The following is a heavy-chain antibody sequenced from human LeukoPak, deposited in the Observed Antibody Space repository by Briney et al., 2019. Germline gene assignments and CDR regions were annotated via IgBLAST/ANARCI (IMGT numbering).Heavy chain of an antibody. CDR2: IYYSGST. Sequence: SETLSLTCTVSGGSISSSSYYWGWIRQPPGKGLEWIGSIYYSGSTYYNPSLKSRVTISVDTSKNQFSLKLSSVTAADTAVYYCARSYYYDSSGYRIWRWADAFDIWGQGTMVTVSS. D-gene: IGHD3-22*01. CDR3: ARSYYYDSSGYRIWRWADAFDI. J-gene: IGHJ3*02. V-gene: IGHV4-39*01. CDR1: GGSISSSSYY.